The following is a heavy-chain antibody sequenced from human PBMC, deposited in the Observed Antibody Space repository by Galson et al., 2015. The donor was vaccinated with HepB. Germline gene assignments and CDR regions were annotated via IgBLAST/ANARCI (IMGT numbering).Heavy chain of an antibody. CDR3: AKDSSRGYSYSYCDS. D-gene: IGHD5-18*01. V-gene: IGHV3-23*01. CDR1: GFTFSTFA. J-gene: IGHJ5*01. Sequence: SLRLSCAATGFTFSTFAMSWVRQAPGKGLGWVSSISAGGGSTYYADSVKGRFTISRDDSRNTLFLQMNSLRAEDTAIYYCAKDSSRGYSYSYCDSWGQGTLVSV. CDR2: ISAGGGST.